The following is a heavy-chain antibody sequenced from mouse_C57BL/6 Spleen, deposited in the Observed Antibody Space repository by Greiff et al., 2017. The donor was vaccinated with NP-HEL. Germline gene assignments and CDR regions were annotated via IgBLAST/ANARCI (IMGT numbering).Heavy chain of an antibody. CDR1: GYTFTSYW. CDR3: ARGYSNYRNYYAMDY. V-gene: IGHV1-52*01. D-gene: IGHD2-5*01. Sequence: QVQLQQPGAELVRPGSSVKLSCKASGYTFTSYWMHWVKQRPIQGLEWIGNIDPSDSETHYNQKFKDKATLTVDKSSSTAYMQLSSLTSEDSAVYYCARGYSNYRNYYAMDYWGQGTTLTVSS. J-gene: IGHJ2*01. CDR2: IDPSDSET.